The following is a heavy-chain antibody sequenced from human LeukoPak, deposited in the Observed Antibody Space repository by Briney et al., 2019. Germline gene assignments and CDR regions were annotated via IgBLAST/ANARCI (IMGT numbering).Heavy chain of an antibody. D-gene: IGHD3-3*01. Sequence: GGSLRLSCAASGFTFSSYSMNWVRQAPGKGLEWVSYISSSSSTIYYADSVKGRFTISRDNSKNTLYLQMNSLRAEDTAVYYCAKDYKKGYDFWSGYHAFDIWGQGTMVTVSS. CDR2: ISSSSSTI. CDR1: GFTFSSYS. J-gene: IGHJ3*02. V-gene: IGHV3-48*01. CDR3: AKDYKKGYDFWSGYHAFDI.